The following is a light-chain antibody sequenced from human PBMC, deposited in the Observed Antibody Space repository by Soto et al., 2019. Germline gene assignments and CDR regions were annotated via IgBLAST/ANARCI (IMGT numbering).Light chain of an antibody. J-gene: IGKJ1*01. Sequence: DIQMTQSPSSLSASVGDRVTITCRASQGNSNYLAWYQQKPGKVPKLLLYAASTLHSGVPSRFSGSGSGTDFTLTISSLQPEDVATYYCQKYNSAPWTFGQGTKVEIK. V-gene: IGKV1-27*01. CDR2: AAS. CDR3: QKYNSAPWT. CDR1: QGNSNY.